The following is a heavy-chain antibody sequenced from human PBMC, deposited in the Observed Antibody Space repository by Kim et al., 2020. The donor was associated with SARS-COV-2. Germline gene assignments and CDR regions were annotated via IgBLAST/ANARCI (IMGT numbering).Heavy chain of an antibody. CDR1: GRSISSNGYY. D-gene: IGHD5-18*01. J-gene: IGHJ5*01. CDR2: LYYSGST. Sequence: SETLSLTCTVSGRSISSNGYYWGWVRQPPGKGLEWIGSLYYSGSTYYNPSLESRVTISIDTSKNQFSLRLTSVTAADTAVYYCARALDTAMVTGGYTWF. V-gene: IGHV4-39*07. CDR3: ARALDTAMVTGGYTWF.